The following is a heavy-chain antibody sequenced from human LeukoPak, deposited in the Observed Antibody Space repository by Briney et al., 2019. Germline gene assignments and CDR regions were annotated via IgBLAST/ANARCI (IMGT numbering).Heavy chain of an antibody. CDR3: AGQDTAMVTGY. V-gene: IGHV4-59*08. D-gene: IGHD5-18*01. J-gene: IGHJ4*02. Sequence: SETLSLTCTVSGGSISSHYWSWIRQPPGKGLEWIGYIDYIGSANYNPSLKSRVTISVDTSKSQFSLKLSSVTAADTAVYYCAGQDTAMVTGYWGQGTLVTVSS. CDR2: IDYIGSA. CDR1: GGSISSHY.